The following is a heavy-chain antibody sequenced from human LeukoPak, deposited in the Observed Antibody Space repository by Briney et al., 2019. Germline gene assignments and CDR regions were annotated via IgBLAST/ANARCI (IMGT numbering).Heavy chain of an antibody. CDR1: GFIFSSYE. J-gene: IGHJ4*02. V-gene: IGHV3-48*03. CDR3: ARDLYITGTTLADY. Sequence: GGSLRLSCSASGFIFSSYEMNWVRQAPGKGLEWISYITGSGDTIYYADSVKGRFTISRDNAENSLYLQMNSLRAEDTAVYYCARDLYITGTTLADYWGQGTLVTVSS. CDR2: ITGSGDTI. D-gene: IGHD1-20*01.